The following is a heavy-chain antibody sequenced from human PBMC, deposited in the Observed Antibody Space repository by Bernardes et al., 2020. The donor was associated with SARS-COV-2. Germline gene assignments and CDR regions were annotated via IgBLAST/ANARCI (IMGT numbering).Heavy chain of an antibody. D-gene: IGHD3-16*01. Sequence: GGSLRLSCAASGFTFSDHYMSWIRQPPGKGLEWVSYISGRDTTIYYADSVKGRFTISRDNAKNSLYLQMNSLRVEDTAVYYCARGGGPETDYWGQGTPVTVSS. CDR1: GFTFSDHY. CDR3: ARGGGPETDY. CDR2: ISGRDTTI. J-gene: IGHJ4*02. V-gene: IGHV3-11*01.